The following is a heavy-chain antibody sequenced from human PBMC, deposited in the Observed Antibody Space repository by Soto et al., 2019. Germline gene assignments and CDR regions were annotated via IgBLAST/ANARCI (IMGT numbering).Heavy chain of an antibody. J-gene: IGHJ4*02. CDR2: IYNDGTYS. CDR3: TRGPRPISTGTGAY. D-gene: IGHD3-10*01. Sequence: GGSLRLSSAASGFIFEMYWMHWVRQSPGKGLVWISRIYNDGTYSDYADSVRGRFTISRDNVNDTLYLQMNNLRAEDSGLYYCTRGPRPISTGTGAYWGQGTQVTVS. V-gene: IGHV3-74*01. CDR1: GFIFEMYW.